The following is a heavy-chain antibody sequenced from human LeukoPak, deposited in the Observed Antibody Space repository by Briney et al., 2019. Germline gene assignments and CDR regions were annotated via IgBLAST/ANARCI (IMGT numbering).Heavy chain of an antibody. D-gene: IGHD6-13*01. V-gene: IGHV3-21*01. CDR3: ARQKLIAAGD. CDR1: GFTFSSYS. J-gene: IGHJ4*02. Sequence: GGSLRLSCAASGFTFSSYSMTWVRQAPGKGLEWVSSISSSSSYLYYADSVKGRFTISRDNAKNSLYLQMNSLRAEDTAVYYCARQKLIAAGDWGQGTLVGVSS. CDR2: ISSSSSYL.